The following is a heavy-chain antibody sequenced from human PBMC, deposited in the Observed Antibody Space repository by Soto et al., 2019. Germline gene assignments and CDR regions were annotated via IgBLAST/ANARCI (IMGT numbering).Heavy chain of an antibody. CDR3: TSFSHY. CDR2: IRSKANSYAT. D-gene: IGHD3-3*01. V-gene: IGHV3-73*02. J-gene: IGHJ4*02. Sequence: EVQLVESGGGLVQPGGSLKLSCAASGFTFSGSAMHWVRQASGKGLEWVGRIRSKANSYATAYAASVKGRFTISRDDSKNTAYLQMNRLKTEDPAVYYCTSFSHYWGQGTLVTVSS. CDR1: GFTFSGSA.